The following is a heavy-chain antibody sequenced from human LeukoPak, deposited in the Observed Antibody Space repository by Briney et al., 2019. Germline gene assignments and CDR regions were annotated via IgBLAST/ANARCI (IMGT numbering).Heavy chain of an antibody. CDR3: ARAPGGFHGDYSPIAY. Sequence: QPGRSLRLSCAASGFTFSSYAMHWVRQAPGKGLQWLALTSDDGSAKYYADSVKGRFTISRDNSQNTLYLQMNSLRADETAIYYCARAPGGFHGDYSPIAYWGQGTLVTVSS. D-gene: IGHD4-17*01. V-gene: IGHV3-30-3*01. CDR1: GFTFSSYA. CDR2: TSDDGSAK. J-gene: IGHJ4*02.